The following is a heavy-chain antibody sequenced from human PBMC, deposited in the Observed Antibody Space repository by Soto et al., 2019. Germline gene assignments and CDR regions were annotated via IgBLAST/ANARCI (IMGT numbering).Heavy chain of an antibody. CDR1: GFTFSSYA. D-gene: IGHD3-3*01. V-gene: IGHV3-48*03. J-gene: IGHJ6*02. CDR3: AKYDFWSGYPRCMDV. Sequence: EVQLLESGGGLVQPGGSLRLSCGASGFTFSSYAMSWVRQAPGKGLEWVSYISSSGSTIYYADSVKGRFTISRDNAKNSLYLQMNSLRAEDTAVYYCAKYDFWSGYPRCMDVWGQGTTVTVSS. CDR2: ISSSGSTI.